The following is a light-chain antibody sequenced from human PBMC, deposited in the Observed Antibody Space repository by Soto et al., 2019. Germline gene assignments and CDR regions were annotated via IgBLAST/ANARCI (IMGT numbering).Light chain of an antibody. V-gene: IGLV1-44*01. CDR1: SSNIGSNT. J-gene: IGLJ1*01. Sequence: QSVLTQPPSASGTPGQRVTISCSGSSSNIGSNTVNWYQQLPGTAPKLLIYSNNQRTSGVPDRFSGSKSGTSASLAIRGLHSEDEADYYCAAWDDRLNGYVFGTGTKVTVL. CDR2: SNN. CDR3: AAWDDRLNGYV.